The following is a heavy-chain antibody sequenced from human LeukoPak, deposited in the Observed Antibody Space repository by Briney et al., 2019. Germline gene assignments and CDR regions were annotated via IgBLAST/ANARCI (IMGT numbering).Heavy chain of an antibody. V-gene: IGHV1-69*04. CDR2: IIPILGIA. Sequence: SVKVSCKASGGTFSSYAISWVRQAPGQGLEWMGRIIPILGIANYARKFQGRVTITADKSTSTAYMELSSLRSEDTAVYYCARETLLDERHYYYGMDVWGQGTTVTVSS. D-gene: IGHD2/OR15-2a*01. CDR3: ARETLLDERHYYYGMDV. J-gene: IGHJ6*02. CDR1: GGTFSSYA.